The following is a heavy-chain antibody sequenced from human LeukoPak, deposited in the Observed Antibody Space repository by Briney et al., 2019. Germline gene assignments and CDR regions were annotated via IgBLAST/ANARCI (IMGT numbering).Heavy chain of an antibody. CDR1: GFTFDDYT. D-gene: IGHD3-22*01. J-gene: IGHJ4*02. CDR2: ISGGGGNT. CDR3: AKVPSYYYDSSGYYGYFDY. V-gene: IGHV3-23*01. Sequence: GGSLRLSCAASGFTFDDYTMHWVRQAPGKGLEWVSGISGGGGNTHYADSVKGRFTISRDNSKNALNLQLNSLRAEDTAVYYCAKVPSYYYDSSGYYGYFDYWGQGTLVTVSS.